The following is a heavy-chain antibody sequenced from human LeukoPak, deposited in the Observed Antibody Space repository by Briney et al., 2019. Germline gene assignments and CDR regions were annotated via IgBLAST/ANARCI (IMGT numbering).Heavy chain of an antibody. CDR2: ISWNDDK. J-gene: IGHJ4*02. D-gene: IGHD3-3*01. Sequence: ESGPTLVNPTQTLTLTCTFSGISLSTSGVGVGWIRQPPGKALEWLALISWNDDKRYSPSLKSRLTITKDTSKNQVVLTMTNMDPVDTATYYCAHASYYDFWSGYYTFHFDYWGQGTLVTVSS. CDR1: GISLSTSGVG. CDR3: AHASYYDFWSGYYTFHFDY. V-gene: IGHV2-5*01.